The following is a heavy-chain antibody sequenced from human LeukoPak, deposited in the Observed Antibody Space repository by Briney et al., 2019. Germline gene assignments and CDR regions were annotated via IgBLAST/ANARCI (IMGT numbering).Heavy chain of an antibody. Sequence: KASETLSLTCTVSGVSISRHFWAWIRQPPGKGLEWIGYIYYSGGTSYSPSLKSQVTISLDTSRKRFSLKLSSLTAADTAVYFCARFSAAPVYYFDSWGQGTLVPVSS. J-gene: IGHJ4*02. V-gene: IGHV4-59*11. CDR3: ARFSAAPVYYFDS. CDR2: IYYSGGT. CDR1: GVSISRHF. D-gene: IGHD6-13*01.